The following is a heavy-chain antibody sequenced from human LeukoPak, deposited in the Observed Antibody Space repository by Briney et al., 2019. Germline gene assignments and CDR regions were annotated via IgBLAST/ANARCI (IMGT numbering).Heavy chain of an antibody. J-gene: IGHJ4*02. CDR3: AREIYCGGGCSPYGY. V-gene: IGHV4-34*01. Sequence: PSETLSLTCAVYGGSFSGYYWSWIRQPPGKGLEWIGEITHSGSTNYNPSLKSRITVSVDTSKNQFSLKLSSVTAADTAVYYCAREIYCGGGCSPYGYWGQGTLVTVSS. CDR1: GGSFSGYY. CDR2: ITHSGST. D-gene: IGHD2-21*02.